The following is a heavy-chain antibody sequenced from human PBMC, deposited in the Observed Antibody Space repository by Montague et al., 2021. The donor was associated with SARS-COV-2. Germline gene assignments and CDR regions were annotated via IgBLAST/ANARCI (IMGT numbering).Heavy chain of an antibody. Sequence: SLRLSCAASGFIFSSYAMSWVRQAPGKGLEWVSTITGSGGSTYYADSVKGRFTISRDNSKNTLYLQMNSLRAEDTAVYYCAKGGVWERRGLTTFDYWGQGTLVTVSS. J-gene: IGHJ4*02. CDR3: AKGGVWERRGLTTFDY. CDR2: ITGSGGST. D-gene: IGHD1-26*01. V-gene: IGHV3-23*01. CDR1: GFIFSSYA.